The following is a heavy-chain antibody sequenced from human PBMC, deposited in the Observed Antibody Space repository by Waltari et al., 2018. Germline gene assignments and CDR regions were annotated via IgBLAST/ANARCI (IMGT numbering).Heavy chain of an antibody. CDR2: ISHSGTT. D-gene: IGHD6-13*01. V-gene: IGHV4-4*02. CDR1: GGSTSTNHW. J-gene: IGHJ5*02. Sequence: QVKLQESGPGLVKPSGTLSLTCVVPGGSTSTNHWWCWVRQPPGKGLEWIGEISHSGTTKYNPSLNSRVTISLDKSKNQFSLKVTSVTAVDTAVYYCARDPKGGDSSSWYGFDPWGQGTLVTVSS. CDR3: ARDPKGGDSSSWYGFDP.